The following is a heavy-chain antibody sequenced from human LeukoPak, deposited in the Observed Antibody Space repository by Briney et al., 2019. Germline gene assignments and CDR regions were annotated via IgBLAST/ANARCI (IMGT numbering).Heavy chain of an antibody. CDR3: ARHRGPAANFYCDY. V-gene: IGHV4-59*08. Sequence: SETLSLTCTASGGSISNYYWSWIRQPPGKGLEWIGHIYYTGSTDYSPSLKSRVTISVDTSKNQFSLKLSSVTAADTAVYYCARHRGPAANFYCDYWGQGALVTVSS. D-gene: IGHD2-2*01. J-gene: IGHJ4*02. CDR2: IYYTGST. CDR1: GGSISNYY.